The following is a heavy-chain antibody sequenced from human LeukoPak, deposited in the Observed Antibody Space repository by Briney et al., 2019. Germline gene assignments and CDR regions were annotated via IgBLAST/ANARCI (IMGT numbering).Heavy chain of an antibody. CDR1: GFTFSSYA. V-gene: IGHV3-23*01. D-gene: IGHD6-6*01. CDR2: ISGSGGGT. Sequence: GGSLRLSCAASGFTFSSYAITWVRQAPGKGLEWVSGISGSGGGTYYADSVKGRFTISRDNSKNTLYLQMNSLRAEDTAVYYCAKVSGLIEARHYFDYWGQGTLVTVSS. CDR3: AKVSGLIEARHYFDY. J-gene: IGHJ4*02.